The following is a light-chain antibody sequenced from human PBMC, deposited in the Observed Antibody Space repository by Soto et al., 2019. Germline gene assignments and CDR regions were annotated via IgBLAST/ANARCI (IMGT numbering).Light chain of an antibody. CDR1: SSDVGAYYY. Sequence: QSALAQPASVSGSPGQSITISCTGTSSDVGAYYYVSWYQQHPSKAPRLMIYDVNKRPSGASTRFSGSKSGNTASLTISGLQAEDEADYYCCSYSVSDTIVVFGGGTKLTVL. J-gene: IGLJ2*01. V-gene: IGLV2-14*03. CDR2: DVN. CDR3: CSYSVSDTIVV.